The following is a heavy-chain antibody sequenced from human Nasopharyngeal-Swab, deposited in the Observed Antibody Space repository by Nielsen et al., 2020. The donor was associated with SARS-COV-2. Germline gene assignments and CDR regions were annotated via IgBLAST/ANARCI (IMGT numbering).Heavy chain of an antibody. CDR1: GGSFRGYY. V-gene: IGHV4-34*01. CDR3: ARAGRVGDAYTGLDV. Sequence: SQTLSLTCGVYGGSFRGYYWNWIRQPPGKGLEWIGEINHNERTNYNPSLKSRVTMSVDTSTNQVSLKLNSLTATDTAVYYCARAGRVGDAYTGLDVWGQGTTVTVSS. J-gene: IGHJ6*02. D-gene: IGHD5-24*01. CDR2: INHNERT.